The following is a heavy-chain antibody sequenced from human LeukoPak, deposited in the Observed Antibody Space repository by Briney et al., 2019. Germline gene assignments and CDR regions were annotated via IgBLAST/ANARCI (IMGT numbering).Heavy chain of an antibody. D-gene: IGHD4-17*01. V-gene: IGHV3-7*03. CDR2: IKQDGSEK. CDR1: GFTFSSYW. J-gene: IGHJ6*03. CDR3: ACATVTTDYYYYYMDV. Sequence: GGSLRLSCAASGFTFSSYWMSWVRQAPGKGLEWVANIKQDGSEKYYVDSVKGRFTISRDNAKNSLYLQMNSLRAEDTAVYYCACATVTTDYYYYYMDVWGKGTTVTISS.